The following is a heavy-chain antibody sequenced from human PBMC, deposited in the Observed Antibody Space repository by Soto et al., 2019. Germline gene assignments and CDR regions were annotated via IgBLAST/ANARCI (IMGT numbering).Heavy chain of an antibody. CDR2: ISGSGGST. CDR1: GFTFSSYA. Sequence: VGSLRLSCAASGFTFSSYAMSWVRQAPGKGLEWVSAISGSGGSTYYADSVKGRFTISRDNSKNTLYLQMNSLRAEDTAVYYCAKVPADSSGYYYGMDVWGQGTTVTVSS. CDR3: AKVPADSSGYYYGMDV. V-gene: IGHV3-23*01. D-gene: IGHD3-22*01. J-gene: IGHJ6*02.